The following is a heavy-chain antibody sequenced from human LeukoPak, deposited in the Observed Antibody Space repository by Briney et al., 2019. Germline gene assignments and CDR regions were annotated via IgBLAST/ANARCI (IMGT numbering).Heavy chain of an antibody. D-gene: IGHD5-18*01. V-gene: IGHV5-51*01. CDR3: ARLYKPYTAMVPFDY. CDR1: GYSFTSYW. J-gene: IGHJ4*02. Sequence: GESLKISCKGSGYSFTSYWIGWVRQMPGKGLEWMGIIYPGDSDTRYSPSFQGQVTISADKSISTAYLQWSSLKASDTAMYYCARLYKPYTAMVPFDYWGQGTLVTVSS. CDR2: IYPGDSDT.